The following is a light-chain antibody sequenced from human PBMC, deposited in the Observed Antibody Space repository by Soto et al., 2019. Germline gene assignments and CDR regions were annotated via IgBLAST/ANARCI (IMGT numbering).Light chain of an antibody. J-gene: IGLJ1*01. V-gene: IGLV2-14*01. Sequence: QSALTQPASVSGSPGQSITISCTGTTSDVGGYKYVSWYQQHPGKAPKLLIYEVSNRPSGVSNRFSGSKSGNTASLTISGLQAEDEAHYYFSSYTSSSPYVFGTGTKVTVL. CDR3: SSYTSSSPYV. CDR2: EVS. CDR1: TSDVGGYKY.